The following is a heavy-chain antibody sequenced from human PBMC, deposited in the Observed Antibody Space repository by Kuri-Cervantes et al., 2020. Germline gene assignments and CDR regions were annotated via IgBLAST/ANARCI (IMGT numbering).Heavy chain of an antibody. J-gene: IGHJ3*02. CDR2: ISGSGGST. CDR1: GFTFSSYA. CDR3: ERRNSSPDAFDI. D-gene: IGHD6-19*01. V-gene: IGHV3-23*01. Sequence: LSLTGAASGFTFSSYAMSCVRQAPGKGLEWVSAISGSGGSTYYADSVKGRFTISRDNAKNSLYLQMNSLRAEDTAVYYCERRNSSPDAFDIWGQGTMVTVSS.